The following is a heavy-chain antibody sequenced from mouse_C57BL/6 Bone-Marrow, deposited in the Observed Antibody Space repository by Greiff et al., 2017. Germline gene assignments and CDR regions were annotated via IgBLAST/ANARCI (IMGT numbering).Heavy chain of an antibody. CDR3: ARWGDDYDGLDY. CDR1: GYTFTSYG. V-gene: IGHV1-81*01. J-gene: IGHJ2*01. CDR2: IYPRSGNT. Sequence: VQLQQSGAELARPGASVKLSCKASGYTFTSYGISWVKQRTGQGLEWIGEIYPRSGNTYYNEKFKGKATLTADKSSSTAYMELRSPTSEDSAVYFCARWGDDYDGLDYWGQGTTLTVSS. D-gene: IGHD2-4*01.